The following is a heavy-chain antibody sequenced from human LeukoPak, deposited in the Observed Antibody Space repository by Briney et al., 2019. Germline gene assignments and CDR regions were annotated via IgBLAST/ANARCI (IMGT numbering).Heavy chain of an antibody. CDR3: ARGDSSGYAYWYFDL. CDR1: GGSISSYY. CDR2: IYYSGST. V-gene: IGHV4-59*01. D-gene: IGHD3-22*01. Sequence: PSETLSLTCTVSGGSISSYYWSWLRQPPGKGLEWIGYIYYSGSTNYNPSLKSRVTISVDTSKNQFSLKLSSVTAADTAVYYCARGDSSGYAYWYFDLWGRGTLVTVSS. J-gene: IGHJ2*01.